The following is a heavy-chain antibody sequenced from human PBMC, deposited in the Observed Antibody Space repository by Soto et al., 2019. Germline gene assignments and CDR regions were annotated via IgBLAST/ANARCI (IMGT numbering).Heavy chain of an antibody. CDR1: GGTFSSYA. V-gene: IGHV1-69*13. Sequence: ASVKVSCKASGGTFSSYAISWVRQAPGQGLEWMGGIIPIFGTANYAQKFQGRVTITADESTSTAYMELSSLRSEDTAVYYCARARADYPRGWSWFDPWGQGTLVTVSS. CDR2: IIPIFGTA. CDR3: ARARADYPRGWSWFDP. D-gene: IGHD2-15*01. J-gene: IGHJ5*02.